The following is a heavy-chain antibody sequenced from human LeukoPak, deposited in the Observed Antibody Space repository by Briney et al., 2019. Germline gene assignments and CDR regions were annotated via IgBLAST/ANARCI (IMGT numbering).Heavy chain of an antibody. CDR1: GYTFIDYN. Sequence: ASVKVSCKGSGYTFIDYNLHWVRQAPGQGLEWMGWINPKSGDTNYSQKFEGRVTMTRDTSINTAYMELSSLRSDDTAMYYCARARWADYWGQGTLVTVSS. J-gene: IGHJ4*02. CDR3: ARARWADY. CDR2: INPKSGDT. V-gene: IGHV1-2*02. D-gene: IGHD5-24*01.